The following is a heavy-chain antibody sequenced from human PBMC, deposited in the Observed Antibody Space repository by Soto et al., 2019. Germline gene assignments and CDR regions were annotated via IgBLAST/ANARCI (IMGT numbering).Heavy chain of an antibody. V-gene: IGHV4-31*03. CDR2: IYYSGST. CDR1: GGSISSGGYY. J-gene: IGHJ5*02. D-gene: IGHD2-2*01. CDR3: ARDYNRRGTSWVPAAIGGFDP. Sequence: QVQLQESGPGLVKPSQTLSLTCTVSGGSISSGGYYWSWIRQHPGKGLEWIGYIYYSGSTYYNPSLKRRVTISVDTSKNPFSLKLSSVTAADTAVYYCARDYNRRGTSWVPAAIGGFDPWGQGTLVTVSS.